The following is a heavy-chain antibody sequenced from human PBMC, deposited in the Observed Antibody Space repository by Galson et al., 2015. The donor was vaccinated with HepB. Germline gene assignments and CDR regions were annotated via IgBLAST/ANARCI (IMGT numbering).Heavy chain of an antibody. CDR1: GDSVSSNSAA. CDR3: ARETSGYYFFAFDY. Sequence: CAISGDSVSSNSAAWNWIRQSPSRGLEWLGRTYYRFKWYNAYAVSVKSRITINPDTSKNQFSLQLSSVTPEDTAVYYCARETSGYYFFAFDYWGQGTLVTVSS. D-gene: IGHD3-22*01. V-gene: IGHV6-1*01. CDR2: TYYRFKWYN. J-gene: IGHJ4*02.